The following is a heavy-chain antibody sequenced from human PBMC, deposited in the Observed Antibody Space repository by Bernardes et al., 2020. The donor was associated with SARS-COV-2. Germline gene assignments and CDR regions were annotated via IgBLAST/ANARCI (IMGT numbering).Heavy chain of an antibody. D-gene: IGHD1-1*01. J-gene: IGHJ4*02. CDR3: AREGLGDGYNYY. V-gene: IGHV3-7*03. CDR1: GFTFSNYW. CDR2: IKGDGSAK. Sequence: VGSLSLSCAASGFTFSNYWMGWVRQAPGKGLEWVANIKGDGSAKNYVDSVKGRFTISRDNAHYSLHLQMDSLRDEDTAVYFCAREGLGDGYNYYWGQGTLVTVSS.